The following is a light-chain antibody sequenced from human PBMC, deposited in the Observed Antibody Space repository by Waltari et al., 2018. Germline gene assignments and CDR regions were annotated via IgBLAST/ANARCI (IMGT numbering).Light chain of an antibody. CDR2: AAS. J-gene: IGKJ4*01. V-gene: IGKV3-20*01. Sequence: EIVLTQSPGTLSLSPGERATLSCRASQGVSSYYLAWYQHKPGQAPRLVIYAASSRAAGIPDRFSGSGSGTDFTLTISGLEPEDFAVYYCQQYGTSPLLTFGGGTKVEIK. CDR3: QQYGTSPLLT. CDR1: QGVSSYY.